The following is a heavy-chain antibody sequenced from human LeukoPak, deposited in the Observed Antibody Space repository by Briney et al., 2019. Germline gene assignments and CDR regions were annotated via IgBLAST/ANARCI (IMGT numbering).Heavy chain of an antibody. CDR3: ARPSTKYSSSSGYFQH. J-gene: IGHJ1*01. Sequence: SETLSLTCTVSGGSISSSSYNWGWIRQPPGKGLEWIGSIYYSGSTYYNPSLKSRVTISVDTSKNQFSLKLSSVTAADTAVYYCARPSTKYSSSSGYFQHWGQGTLVTVSS. D-gene: IGHD6-6*01. CDR1: GGSISSSSYN. V-gene: IGHV4-39*01. CDR2: IYYSGST.